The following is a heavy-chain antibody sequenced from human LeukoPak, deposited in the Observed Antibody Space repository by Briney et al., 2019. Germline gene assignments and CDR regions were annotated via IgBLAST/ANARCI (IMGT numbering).Heavy chain of an antibody. CDR1: GFTFSSYS. J-gene: IGHJ4*02. CDR2: ISTSSSTI. V-gene: IGHV3-48*01. D-gene: IGHD3-22*01. Sequence: GGSLRRSCAASGFTFSSYSMNWVRQAPGKGLEWVSYISTSSSTIYYADSVKGRFTISRDNAKNSLYLQMNSLRAEDTAVYYCASGDSSGYYSAFDYWGQGTLVTVSS. CDR3: ASGDSSGYYSAFDY.